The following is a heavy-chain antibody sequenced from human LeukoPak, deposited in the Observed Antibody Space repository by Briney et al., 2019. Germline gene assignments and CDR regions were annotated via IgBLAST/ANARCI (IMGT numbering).Heavy chain of an antibody. V-gene: IGHV3-7*01. CDR1: GFTFSSYW. CDR3: ASVGYWGSLVY. CDR2: IKQDGSEK. D-gene: IGHD3-16*01. Sequence: GGSLRLSCAASGFTFSSYWMSWVRQAPGKGLEWVANIKQDGSEKYYVDSVKGRFTISRDNAKNSLYLQMNSLRAEVTAVYYCASVGYWGSLVYWGQGTLVTVSS. J-gene: IGHJ4*02.